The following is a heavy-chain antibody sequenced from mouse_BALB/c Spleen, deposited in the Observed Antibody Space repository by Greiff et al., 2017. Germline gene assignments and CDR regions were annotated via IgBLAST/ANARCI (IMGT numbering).Heavy chain of an antibody. CDR2: INSNGGST. CDR1: GFTFSSYG. V-gene: IGHV5-6-3*01. J-gene: IGHJ2*01. CDR3: AREGPFPYFDY. Sequence: EVNVVESGGGLVQPGGSLKLSCAASGFTFSSYGMSWVRQTPDKRLELVATINSNGGSTYYPDSVKGRFTISRDNAKNTLYLQMSSLKSEDTAMYYCAREGPFPYFDYWGQGTTLTVSS.